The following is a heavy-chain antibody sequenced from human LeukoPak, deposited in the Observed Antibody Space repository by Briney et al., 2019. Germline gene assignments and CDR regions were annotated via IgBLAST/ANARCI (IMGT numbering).Heavy chain of an antibody. CDR1: GGSISSGSYY. V-gene: IGHV4-61*02. D-gene: IGHD3-22*01. CDR2: IYTSGST. CDR3: ARDPEQYYYDSSGANRPTTPEYFQH. Sequence: PSETLSLTCTVSGGSISSGSYYWSWIRQPAGKGLEWIGRIYTSGSTNYNPSLKSRVTISVDTSKNQFSLKLSSVTAADTAVYYCARDPEQYYYDSSGANRPTTPEYFQHWGQGTLVTVSS. J-gene: IGHJ1*01.